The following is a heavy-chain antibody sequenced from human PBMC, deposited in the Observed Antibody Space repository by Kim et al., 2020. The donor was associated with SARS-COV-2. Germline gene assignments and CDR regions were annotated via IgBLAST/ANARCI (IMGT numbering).Heavy chain of an antibody. D-gene: IGHD1-1*01. Sequence: ASVKVSCKASGYSFTTYRMHWVRQAPGQRLEWMGWIDTKTGNPTYAPAFPGRFVFSLDTSVTTAYLQISGLRAEDTAAYYCARDVYWRIINSNWVDPWGQGTLVIVSS. J-gene: IGHJ5*02. CDR3: ARDVYWRIINSNWVDP. CDR1: GYSFTTYR. V-gene: IGHV7-4-1*02. CDR2: IDTKTGNP.